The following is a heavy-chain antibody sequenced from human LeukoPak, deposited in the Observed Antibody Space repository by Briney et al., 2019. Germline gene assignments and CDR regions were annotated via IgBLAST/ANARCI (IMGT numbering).Heavy chain of an antibody. Sequence: PSKTLSLTCTVSGGSISSYYWSWIRQPAGKGLEWIGRIYSSGSTNYNPSLKSRVTMSVDTSKNQFSLKVTSVTAADTAVYYCARVGYASSAIYFQQWGQGTLVSVSS. CDR1: GGSISSYY. D-gene: IGHD2-8*01. CDR3: ARVGYASSAIYFQQ. V-gene: IGHV4-4*07. CDR2: IYSSGST. J-gene: IGHJ1*01.